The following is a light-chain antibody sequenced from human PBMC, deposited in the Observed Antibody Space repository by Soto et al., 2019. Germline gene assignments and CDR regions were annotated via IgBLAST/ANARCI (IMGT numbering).Light chain of an antibody. CDR2: DAS. V-gene: IGKV3-11*01. J-gene: IGKJ5*01. CDR3: QQRSTLPIT. CDR1: QSVSSY. Sequence: EIVLTQSPATLSLSPGERGTLSCRASQSVSSYLAWYQQNPGQAPRLLIYDASSRATGIPARFSGSGCGTDFTLTISSLEPEDFAVYYCQQRSTLPITFGQGTRLEIK.